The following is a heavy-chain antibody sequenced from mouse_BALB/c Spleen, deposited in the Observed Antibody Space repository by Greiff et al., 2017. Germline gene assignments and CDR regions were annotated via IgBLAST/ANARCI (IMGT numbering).Heavy chain of an antibody. CDR3: ARDDYDAYWYFDV. Sequence: VQLQQSGPELVKPGASVKISCKASGYSFTGYFMNWVMQSHGKSLEWIGRINPYNGDTFYNQKFKGKATLTVDKSSSTAHMELRSLASEDSAVYYCARDDYDAYWYFDVWGAGTTVTVSS. CDR2: INPYNGDT. V-gene: IGHV1-20*02. J-gene: IGHJ1*01. CDR1: GYSFTGYF. D-gene: IGHD2-4*01.